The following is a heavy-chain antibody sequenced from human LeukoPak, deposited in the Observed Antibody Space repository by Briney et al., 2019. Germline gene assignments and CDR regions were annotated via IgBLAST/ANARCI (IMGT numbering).Heavy chain of an antibody. Sequence: ASVKVSFKASGYSFAGYGISWVRQAPGQGLEWIGWISTYSGNTNYAHNLQGRITVTTETSTSTAYMKLRSLRSDDTAVYYCARVGAAPGHFDYWGQGTQLTVSS. D-gene: IGHD6-13*01. V-gene: IGHV1-18*01. CDR1: GYSFAGYG. CDR3: ARVGAAPGHFDY. CDR2: ISTYSGNT. J-gene: IGHJ4*02.